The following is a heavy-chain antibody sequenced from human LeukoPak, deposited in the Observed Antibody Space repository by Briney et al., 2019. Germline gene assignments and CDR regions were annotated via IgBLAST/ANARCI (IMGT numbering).Heavy chain of an antibody. J-gene: IGHJ4*02. V-gene: IGHV4-39*07. CDR2: IYYSVTT. CDR3: ARDRLRWPKIDY. Sequence: SETLSLTCTVTGGSISSSDYYWGWIRQPPGKGLEWIGSIYYSVTTYYNPSLKSRVTISVDTSKNQFSLRLNSVTAADTAVYYCARDRLRWPKIDYWGQGTLVTVSS. CDR1: GGSISSSDYY. D-gene: IGHD4-23*01.